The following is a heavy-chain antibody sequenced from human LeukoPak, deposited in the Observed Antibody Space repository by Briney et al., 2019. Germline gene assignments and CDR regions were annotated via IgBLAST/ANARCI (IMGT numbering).Heavy chain of an antibody. Sequence: GGSLRLSCAASGFPFSDCYMSWVRQAPGRGLEWVSYTSSGRAMYYADSVKGRFTISRDNAKNSLYLQMNSLRVEDTAVYYCTRDASGYLRFDYWGQGTLVTVSS. V-gene: IGHV3-11*01. CDR1: GFPFSDCY. D-gene: IGHD5-12*01. CDR3: TRDASGYLRFDY. J-gene: IGHJ4*02. CDR2: TSSGRAM.